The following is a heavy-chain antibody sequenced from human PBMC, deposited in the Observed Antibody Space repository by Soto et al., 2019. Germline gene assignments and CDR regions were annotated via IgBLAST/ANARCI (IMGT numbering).Heavy chain of an antibody. J-gene: IGHJ4*02. CDR2: ITGSGGSS. V-gene: IGHV3-23*01. CDR1: GFTFSSYV. CDR3: TKDLPGVQLWLCSDY. Sequence: GGSLRLSCAASGFTFSSYVMRWVRQSPGKGLEWVSAITGSGGSSYYADSVKGRFTISRDNSKKMLYLQMNSLRAEDTAVYYCTKDLPGVQLWLCSDYWGQGTLVTV. D-gene: IGHD5-18*01.